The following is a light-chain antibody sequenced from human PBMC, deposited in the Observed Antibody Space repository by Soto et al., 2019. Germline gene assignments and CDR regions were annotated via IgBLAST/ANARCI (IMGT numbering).Light chain of an antibody. V-gene: IGKV3-11*01. CDR3: QQYDNSPIT. CDR2: DAS. Sequence: EIVLTQSPATLSLSPGERATLSCRASQSVSSYLAWYQQKPGQAPRLLIYDASNRATGIPARFSGSGSGTDFTLTISSLEPEDFAVYYCQQYDNSPITFGQGTRREIK. CDR1: QSVSSY. J-gene: IGKJ5*01.